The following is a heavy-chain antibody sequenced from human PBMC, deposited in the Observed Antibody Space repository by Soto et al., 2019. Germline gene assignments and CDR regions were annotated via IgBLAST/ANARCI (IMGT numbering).Heavy chain of an antibody. Sequence: QLQLQESGPGLVKPSETLSLTCTVSGGSISSSSYYWGWIRQPPGKVLEWIGSIYYSGSTYYNPSLKSRVTISVDTSKNQFSLKLSSVTAADTAVYYCARRGAYYYYGMDVWGQGTTVTVSS. J-gene: IGHJ6*02. V-gene: IGHV4-39*01. CDR3: ARRGAYYYYGMDV. CDR2: IYYSGST. CDR1: GGSISSSSYY.